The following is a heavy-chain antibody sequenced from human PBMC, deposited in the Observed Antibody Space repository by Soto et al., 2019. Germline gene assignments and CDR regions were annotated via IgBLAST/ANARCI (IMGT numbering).Heavy chain of an antibody. D-gene: IGHD7-27*01. CDR2: ISGSGGST. J-gene: IGHJ4*02. V-gene: IGHV3-23*01. Sequence: PGESLKISCAASGFTFTIFAMSWVRQSPGKGLEWVSTISGSGGSTYYADAVKGRFTIPRDNSMGTLYLQMKSLRVEDTAIYYCAKEVSLGSTVDLGYWGQGTLVTVSS. CDR3: AKEVSLGSTVDLGY. CDR1: GFTFTIFA.